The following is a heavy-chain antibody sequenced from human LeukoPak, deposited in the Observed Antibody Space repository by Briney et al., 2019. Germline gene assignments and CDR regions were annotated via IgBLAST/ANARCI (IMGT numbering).Heavy chain of an antibody. V-gene: IGHV3-7*01. D-gene: IGHD3-10*01. CDR2: IKQDGSEK. J-gene: IGHJ4*02. CDR3: ARDLYGSGSWFDY. CDR1: GFTFNSYL. Sequence: GGSLRLSCAASGFTFNSYLMTWVRQAPGKGLEWVANIKQDGSEKHYVDSVKGRFTISRDNAKNSLYLEMNSLRAEDTAVYYCARDLYGSGSWFDYWGQGTLVTVSS.